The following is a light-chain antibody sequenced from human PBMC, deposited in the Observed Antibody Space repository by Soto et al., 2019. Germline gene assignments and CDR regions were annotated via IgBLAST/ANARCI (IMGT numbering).Light chain of an antibody. V-gene: IGKV3-20*01. CDR1: QSLSSGF. CDR2: AAS. J-gene: IGKJ1*01. Sequence: EIVLTQSPGTLSLSPGESGTLSCRASQSLSSGFLAWYQQRPGQAPRLLIYAASSRATGIPDRFSGTGSGKDFTLTISRLEPEDFAVYYCQQFASLPRTFGQGTKVDIK. CDR3: QQFASLPRT.